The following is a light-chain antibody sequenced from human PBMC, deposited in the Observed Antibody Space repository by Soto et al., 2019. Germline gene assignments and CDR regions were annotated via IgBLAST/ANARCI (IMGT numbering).Light chain of an antibody. Sequence: DIQMTHSPSFVSASVGSRVIIICRASQDITTSLALYQQKPGKAPRLLIYDASRLQRCVQSRFSGRGPGTDSTLTIRSLQPEDFATYFCQQVSSVHPPVAGGTNVDIK. CDR1: QDITTS. J-gene: IGKJ4*01. CDR2: DAS. CDR3: QQVSSVHPP. V-gene: IGKV1-12*01.